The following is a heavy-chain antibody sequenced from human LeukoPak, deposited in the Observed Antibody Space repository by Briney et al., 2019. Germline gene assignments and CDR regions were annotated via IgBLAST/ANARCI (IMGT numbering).Heavy chain of an antibody. V-gene: IGHV1-69*13. CDR3: ARDGYNPDYYYYYGMDV. Sequence: SVKVSCKASGYTFTSYGISWVRQAPGQGLEWMGGIIPIFGTANYAQKFQGRVTITADESTSTAYMELSSLRSEGTAVYYCARDGYNPDYYYYYGMDVWGQGTTVTVSS. CDR2: IIPIFGTA. D-gene: IGHD5-24*01. CDR1: GYTFTSYG. J-gene: IGHJ6*02.